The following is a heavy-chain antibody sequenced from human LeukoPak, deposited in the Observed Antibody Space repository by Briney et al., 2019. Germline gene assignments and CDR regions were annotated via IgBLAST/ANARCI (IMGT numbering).Heavy chain of an antibody. CDR2: IYYSGST. CDR1: GGSISSYY. V-gene: IGHV4-59*01. J-gene: IGHJ4*02. CDR3: ARVHSSGWWGFDY. D-gene: IGHD6-19*01. Sequence: PSETLSLTCTVSGGSISSYYWSWIRQPPGKGLEWIGYIYYSGSTNYNPSLKSRVTISVDTSKNQFSLKLSSVTAADTAVYYCARVHSSGWWGFDYWGQGTLVTVSS.